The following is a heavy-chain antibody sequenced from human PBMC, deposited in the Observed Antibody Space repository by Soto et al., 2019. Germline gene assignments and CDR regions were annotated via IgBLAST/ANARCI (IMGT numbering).Heavy chain of an antibody. J-gene: IGHJ1*01. CDR1: GGTFSSYT. CDR2: IIPILGIA. CDR3: ARGRTTVTTGSLQH. V-gene: IGHV1-69*02. Sequence: QVQLVQSGAAVKNPGSSVKVSWKASGGTFSSYTISWVLQAPGPGLEWMGRIIPILGIANYAQKVQGRVTITADRSTSAAYMELSSLRSDDTAVYYCARGRTTVTTGSLQHWGQGNMVTFSS. D-gene: IGHD4-17*01.